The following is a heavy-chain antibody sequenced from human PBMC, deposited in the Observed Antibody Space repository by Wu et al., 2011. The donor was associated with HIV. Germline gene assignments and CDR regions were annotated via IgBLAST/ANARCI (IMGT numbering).Heavy chain of an antibody. J-gene: IGHJ3*02. CDR2: IYYSGST. D-gene: IGHD3-10*01. CDR3: ARDRWFGELLAFDI. Sequence: QVQLQESGPGLVKPSETLSLTCTVSGGSISSHYWSWIRQPPGKGLEWIGYIYYSGSTNYNPSLKSRVTISVDTSKNQFSLKLSSVTAADTAVYYCARDRWFGELLAFDIWGQGTMVTVSS. V-gene: IGHV4-59*11. CDR1: GGSISSHY.